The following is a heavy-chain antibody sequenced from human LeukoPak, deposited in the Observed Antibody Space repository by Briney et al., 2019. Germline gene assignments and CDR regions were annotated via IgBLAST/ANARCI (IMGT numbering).Heavy chain of an antibody. CDR1: GFTFRSYW. V-gene: IGHV3-74*01. D-gene: IGHD2-15*01. CDR2: INRDGSST. Sequence: GSLGLSCAASGFTFRSYWMHWVREAPGKGVQWVPSINRDGSSTGYAASEKGRFTISRDNAKNTLYLQMNSLRAEDTAVYYCAILWWHRVDYWGQGTLVTVSS. J-gene: IGHJ4*02. CDR3: AILWWHRVDY.